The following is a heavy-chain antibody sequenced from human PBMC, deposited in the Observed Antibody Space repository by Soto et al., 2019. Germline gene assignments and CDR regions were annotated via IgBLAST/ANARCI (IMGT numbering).Heavy chain of an antibody. CDR2: IIPIFCTA. D-gene: IGHD4-17*01. Sequence: QVQLVQSGAEVKKPGSSVKVSCKASGGTFSSYAISWVRQAPGQGLEWMGGIIPIFCTANYAQKFQSRVTITADESTSTAYMELSSLRSEDTAVYYCASESNHDYGGKLNWFDPWGQGTLVTVSS. V-gene: IGHV1-69*12. CDR1: GGTFSSYA. CDR3: ASESNHDYGGKLNWFDP. J-gene: IGHJ5*02.